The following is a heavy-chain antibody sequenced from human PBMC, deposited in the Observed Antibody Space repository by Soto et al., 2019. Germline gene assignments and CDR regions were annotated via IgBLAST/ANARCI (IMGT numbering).Heavy chain of an antibody. CDR3: ARCYYYDISGYYYYGMDV. J-gene: IGHJ6*02. D-gene: IGHD3-22*01. CDR2: IIPIFGTA. CDR1: GGTFSSYA. V-gene: IGHV1-69*01. Sequence: QVQLVQSGAEVKKPGSSVKVSCKASGGTFSSYAISWVRQAPGQGLEWMGGIIPIFGTANYAQKFQGRVTIITDDSTTTAYMELSRLRSEVTAVYYCARCYYYDISGYYYYGMDVWGQGTTVTVSS.